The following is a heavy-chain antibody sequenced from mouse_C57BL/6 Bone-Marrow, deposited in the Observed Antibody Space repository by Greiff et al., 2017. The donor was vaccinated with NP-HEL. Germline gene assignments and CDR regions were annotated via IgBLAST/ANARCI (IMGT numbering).Heavy chain of an antibody. CDR1: GYTFTSYW. Sequence: QVQLQQPGAELVKPGASVKLSCKASGYTFTSYWMHWVKQRPGQGLEWIGMIHPNSGSTNYNEKFKSKATLTVDKSSSTAYMQLSSLTSEDSAVYYCARRTTVVDYWYFDVWGTGTTVTVSS. V-gene: IGHV1-64*01. CDR2: IHPNSGST. J-gene: IGHJ1*03. CDR3: ARRTTVVDYWYFDV. D-gene: IGHD1-1*01.